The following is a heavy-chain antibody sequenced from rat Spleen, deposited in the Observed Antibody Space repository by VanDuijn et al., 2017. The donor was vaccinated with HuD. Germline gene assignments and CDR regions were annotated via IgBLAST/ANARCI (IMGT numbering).Heavy chain of an antibody. CDR1: GFSLTNYD. J-gene: IGHJ3*01. Sequence: QVQLKESGPGLVQPSQTLSLTCTVSGFSLTNYDVHWVRQPPGKGLEWMGGIWGDESTDFNSVLKSRLSISRDTSKSQVFLEMNSLQTDDTGTYYCTREDTGIRFAYWGQGTLVTVS. D-gene: IGHD1-4*01. CDR2: IWGDEST. V-gene: IGHV2S54*01. CDR3: TREDTGIRFAY.